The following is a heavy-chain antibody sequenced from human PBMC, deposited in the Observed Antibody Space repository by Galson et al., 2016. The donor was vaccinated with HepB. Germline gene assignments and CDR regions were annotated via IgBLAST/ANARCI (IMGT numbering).Heavy chain of an antibody. Sequence: SLRLSCAASGFTFRTYAMSWVRQAPGKGLEWVSGISGSGGSTYYTDSVKGRFTISRDNSKNTLYLQMNSLRAEDTAVYYCAKGMATIGHYFDYWGQGTLVTVSS. CDR2: ISGSGGST. J-gene: IGHJ4*02. CDR3: AKGMATIGHYFDY. D-gene: IGHD5-24*01. V-gene: IGHV3-23*01. CDR1: GFTFRTYA.